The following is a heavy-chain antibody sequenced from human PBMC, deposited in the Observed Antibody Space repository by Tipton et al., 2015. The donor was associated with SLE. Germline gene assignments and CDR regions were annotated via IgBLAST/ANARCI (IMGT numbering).Heavy chain of an antibody. CDR3: TRLLSSGWYGLDASGI. V-gene: IGHV5-10-1*01. Sequence: VQLVQSGAEVKKPGESLRISCKGSGYSFTSYWISWVRQMPGKGLGWMGRIDPSDSYTNYSPSFQGHVTISADKSISTTYLQWSSLKASDTAMYYCTRLLSSGWYGLDASGIWGQGTMVTVSS. J-gene: IGHJ3*02. CDR2: IDPSDSYT. CDR1: GYSFTSYW. D-gene: IGHD6-19*01.